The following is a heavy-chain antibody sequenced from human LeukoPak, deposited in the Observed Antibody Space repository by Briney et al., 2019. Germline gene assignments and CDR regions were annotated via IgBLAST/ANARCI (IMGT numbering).Heavy chain of an antibody. J-gene: IGHJ5*02. CDR1: GFTFSSYA. CDR2: ISGSGGST. CDR3: AKDWHILTGRNCFDP. D-gene: IGHD3-9*01. V-gene: IGHV3-23*01. Sequence: PGGSLRLSCAASGFTFSSYAMNWVRQAPGKGLEWVSAISGSGGSTYYADSVKGRFTISRDNAKNSLYLQMNSLRAEDTAIYYCAKDWHILTGRNCFDPWGQGTLVTVSS.